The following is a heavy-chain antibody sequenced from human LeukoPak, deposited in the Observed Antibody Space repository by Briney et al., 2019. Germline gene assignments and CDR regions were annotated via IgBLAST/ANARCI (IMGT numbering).Heavy chain of an antibody. Sequence: GGSLRLSCAVSGIRLGNYGMGWVRQAPGKGLEWVPGLSDRGGRTNYADSVKGRFTISRDNSKNTLYLQMNSLRVEGTAVYFCAKRGVVIRVILVGFDKEAYYFDSWGQGALVTVSS. J-gene: IGHJ4*02. CDR3: AKRGVVIRVILVGFDKEAYYFDS. V-gene: IGHV3-23*01. D-gene: IGHD3-22*01. CDR2: LSDRGGRT. CDR1: GIRLGNYG.